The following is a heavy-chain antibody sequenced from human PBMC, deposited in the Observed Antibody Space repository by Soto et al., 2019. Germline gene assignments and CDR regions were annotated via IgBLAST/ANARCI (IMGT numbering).Heavy chain of an antibody. V-gene: IGHV4-59*01. CDR3: ARYWGGASCYAY. D-gene: IGHD2-15*01. CDR2: IHYGGST. CDR1: SGSISGYY. J-gene: IGHJ4*02. Sequence: SETLSLTCTVSSGSISGYYWSWIRQSPGKGLEWIGYIHYGGSTDDNPSLKSRVTMSLDTTQNQVSLKLTSVTAAHSAGYDCARYWGGASCYAYWGQGSLVTVSS.